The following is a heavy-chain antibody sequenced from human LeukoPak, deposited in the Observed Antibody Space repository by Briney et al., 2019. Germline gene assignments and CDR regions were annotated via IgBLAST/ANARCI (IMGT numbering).Heavy chain of an antibody. V-gene: IGHV3-23*01. CDR3: AGGSLRVRFDY. D-gene: IGHD1-26*01. CDR2: ISGNGGST. CDR1: GFTFSNYA. J-gene: IGHJ4*02. Sequence: PGASLRLSCVASGFTFSNYAMSWVRRAPGKGLEWVSAISGNGGSTNYADSVKGRITISRDNSKNTLYLQMNSLRADDTAVYYCAGGSLRVRFDYWGQGTLVTVSS.